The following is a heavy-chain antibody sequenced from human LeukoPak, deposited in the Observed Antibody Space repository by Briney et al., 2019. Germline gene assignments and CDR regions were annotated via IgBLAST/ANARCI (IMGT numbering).Heavy chain of an antibody. CDR3: AKVGPSDPLVSRGLGYYYYYGMDV. CDR2: ISGSGGST. J-gene: IGHJ6*02. CDR1: GFTFSSYA. D-gene: IGHD2/OR15-2a*01. Sequence: GGSLRLSCAASGFTFSSYAMSWVRQAPGKGLEWVSAISGSGGSTYYADSVKGRFTISRDNSKNTLYLQMNSLRAEDTAVYYCAKVGPSDPLVSRGLGYYYYYGMDVWGQGTTVTVSS. V-gene: IGHV3-23*01.